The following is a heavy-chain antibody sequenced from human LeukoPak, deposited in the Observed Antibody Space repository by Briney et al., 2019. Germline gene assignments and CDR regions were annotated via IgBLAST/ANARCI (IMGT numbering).Heavy chain of an antibody. J-gene: IGHJ6*02. V-gene: IGHV4-31*03. Sequence: ASETLSLTCTVSGGSISSGGYYWSWIRQHPGKGLEWIGYIYYSGSTYYNPSLKSRVTISVDTSKNQFSLKLSSVTAADTAVYYCAREDSTTSWPYYYYGMDVWGQGTTVTVSS. CDR3: AREDSTTSWPYYYYGMDV. CDR1: GGSISSGGYY. D-gene: IGHD2/OR15-2a*01. CDR2: IYYSGST.